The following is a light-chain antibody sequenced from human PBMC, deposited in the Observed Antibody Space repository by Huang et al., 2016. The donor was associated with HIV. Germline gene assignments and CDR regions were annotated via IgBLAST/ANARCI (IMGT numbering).Light chain of an antibody. J-gene: IGKJ1*01. CDR2: GAS. CDR1: ETVSPY. V-gene: IGKV1-39*01. CDR3: LQTYATPPT. Sequence: DIQMTQFPSSLSASVGDTVTITCRASETVSPYLNWYHKKPGKAPNILMYGASSLPSAVTSRFSGSASEADFTLTISSLQPEDFASYYCLQTYATPPTFGQGTRVEV.